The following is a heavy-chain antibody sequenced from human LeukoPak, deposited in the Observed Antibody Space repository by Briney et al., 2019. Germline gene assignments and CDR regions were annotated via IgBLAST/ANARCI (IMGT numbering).Heavy chain of an antibody. CDR1: GYTFTSYG. CDR3: ARSPVYDSSGYYNWYFDL. Sequence: ASVKVSCKASGYTFTSYGISWVRQAPGQGLEWMGWISAYNGNTNYAQKLQGRVTMTTDTSTSTAYMELRSLRSDDTAVYYCARSPVYDSSGYYNWYFDLWSRGTLVTVSS. D-gene: IGHD3-22*01. V-gene: IGHV1-18*01. J-gene: IGHJ2*01. CDR2: ISAYNGNT.